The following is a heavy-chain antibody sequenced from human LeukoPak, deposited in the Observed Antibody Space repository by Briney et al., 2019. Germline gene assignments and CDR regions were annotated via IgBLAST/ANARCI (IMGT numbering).Heavy chain of an antibody. J-gene: IGHJ5*02. D-gene: IGHD3-10*01. CDR3: ARGCLVRGVIIRRWFDP. CDR1: GGSISSSSYY. CDR2: INHSGST. V-gene: IGHV4-39*07. Sequence: SETLSLTCTVSGGSISSSSYYWGWIRQPPGKGLEWIGEINHSGSTNYNPSLKSRVTISVDTSKNQFSLKLSSVTAADTAVYYCARGCLVRGVIIRRWFDPWGQGTLVTVSS.